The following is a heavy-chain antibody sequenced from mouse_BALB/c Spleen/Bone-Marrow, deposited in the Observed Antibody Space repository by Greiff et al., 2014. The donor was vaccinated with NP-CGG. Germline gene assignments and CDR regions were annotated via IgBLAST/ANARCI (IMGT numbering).Heavy chain of an antibody. CDR3: ARLDGNYGYYFDY. J-gene: IGHJ2*01. D-gene: IGHD2-1*01. CDR2: IWGGGST. Sequence: VKVMESGPGLVTPSQSLSITCTVSGFSLSRYSVHWVRQPPGKGLEWLGMIWGGGSTDYNSALKSRLSISKDNSKSQVFLKMNSLQTDDTAMYYCARLDGNYGYYFDYWGQGTTLTVSS. CDR1: GFSLSRYS. V-gene: IGHV2-6-4*01.